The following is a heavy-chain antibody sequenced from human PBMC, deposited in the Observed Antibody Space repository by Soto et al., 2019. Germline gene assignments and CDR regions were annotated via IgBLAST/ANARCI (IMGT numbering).Heavy chain of an antibody. J-gene: IGHJ3*02. D-gene: IGHD3-9*01. CDR1: GYTLTELS. V-gene: IGHV1-24*01. CDR3: ATPGFDWLIRRGENAFDI. CDR2: FDPEDGET. Sequence: QVQLVQSGAEVKKPGASVKASCKVSGYTLTELSMHWVRQAPGKGLEWMGGFDPEDGETIYAQKFQGRVTMTEDTSTDTAYMELSSLRSEDTAVYYCATPGFDWLIRRGENAFDIWGQGTMVTVSS.